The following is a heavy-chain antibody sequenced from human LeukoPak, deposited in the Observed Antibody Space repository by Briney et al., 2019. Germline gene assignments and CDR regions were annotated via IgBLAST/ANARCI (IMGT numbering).Heavy chain of an antibody. CDR3: ARGEGSSGWYSYYYMDV. CDR1: GFTFSNDW. V-gene: IGHV3-21*01. D-gene: IGHD6-19*01. Sequence: GGSLRLSCAASGFTFSNDWMHWVRQAPGKGLEWVSSISSSSSYIYYADSVKGRFTISRDNAKNSLYLQMNSLRAEDTAVYYCARGEGSSGWYSYYYMDVWGKGTTVTVSS. J-gene: IGHJ6*03. CDR2: ISSSSSYI.